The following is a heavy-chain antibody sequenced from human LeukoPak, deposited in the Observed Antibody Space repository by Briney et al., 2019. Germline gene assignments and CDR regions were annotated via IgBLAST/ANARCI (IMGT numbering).Heavy chain of an antibody. D-gene: IGHD4-17*01. J-gene: IGHJ4*02. CDR1: GLTFSIFE. V-gene: IGHV3-30*18. CDR2: ISYDGSNK. CDR3: AKDRYGDYLRSFDY. Sequence: PGGSLRLSCEVSGLTFSIFEMNWVRQAPGKGLEWVAVISYDGSNKYYTDSVRGRFTISRDNSENTLYLQMNSLRAEDTAVYYCAKDRYGDYLRSFDYWGQGTLVTVSS.